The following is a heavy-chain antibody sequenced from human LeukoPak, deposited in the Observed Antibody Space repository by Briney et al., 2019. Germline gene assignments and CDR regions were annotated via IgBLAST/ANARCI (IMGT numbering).Heavy chain of an antibody. CDR3: TRDAYSSGCPDY. J-gene: IGHJ4*02. V-gene: IGHV3-72*01. CDR2: SRNKANGHTT. D-gene: IGHD6-19*01. CDR1: GFTFRDHY. Sequence: GGSLRLSCAVSGFTFRDHYMDWVRQVPGTGLEWIARSRNKANGHTTVYAATVRGRFTISRDESESLLFLQMDSLKTEDTAVYYCTRDAYSSGCPDYWGQGTLVTVSS.